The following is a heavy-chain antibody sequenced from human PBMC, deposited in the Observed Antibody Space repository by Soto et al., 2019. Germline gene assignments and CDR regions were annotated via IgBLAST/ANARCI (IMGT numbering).Heavy chain of an antibody. CDR3: ARGTGYCSGGSCYNWFDP. CDR2: INAGNGNT. J-gene: IGHJ5*02. Sequence: ASVKVSCKASGYTFTSYAMHWVRQAPGQRLEWMGWINAGNGNTKYSQKFQGRVTITRDTSASTAYMELSSLRSEDMAVYYCARGTGYCSGGSCYNWFDPWGQGTLVTVSS. D-gene: IGHD2-15*01. V-gene: IGHV1-3*01. CDR1: GYTFTSYA.